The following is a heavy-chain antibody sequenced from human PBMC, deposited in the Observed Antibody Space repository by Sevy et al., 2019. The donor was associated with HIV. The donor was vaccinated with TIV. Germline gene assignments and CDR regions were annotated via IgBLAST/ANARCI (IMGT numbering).Heavy chain of an antibody. D-gene: IGHD5-12*01. CDR2: INSDGSST. CDR1: GFTFSSYW. V-gene: IGHV3-74*01. CDR3: ARAGYSGYDWAFSYYYYGMDV. Sequence: GGSLRLSCAASGFTFSSYWMHWVHQAPGKGLVWVSLINSDGSSTSYADSVKGRFTISRDNAKNTLYLQMNSLRAEDTAVYYCARAGYSGYDWAFSYYYYGMDVWGQGTTVTVSS. J-gene: IGHJ6*02.